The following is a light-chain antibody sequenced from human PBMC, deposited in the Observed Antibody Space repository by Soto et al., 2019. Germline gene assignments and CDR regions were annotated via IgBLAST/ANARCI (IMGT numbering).Light chain of an antibody. V-gene: IGKV1-9*01. CDR2: GAS. Sequence: IQLTQSPSSLSASVGDRVTISCRASQGIANFLAWYQQKPGKAPKLLIYGASTLQSGVPSRFSGSGSGTHFTLTISSLQPEDFATYYCQQLNSFPIPFGPGTKVYIK. CDR3: QQLNSFPIP. CDR1: QGIANF. J-gene: IGKJ3*01.